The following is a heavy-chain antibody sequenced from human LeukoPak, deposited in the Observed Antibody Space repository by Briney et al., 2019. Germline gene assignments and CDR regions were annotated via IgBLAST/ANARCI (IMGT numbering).Heavy chain of an antibody. J-gene: IGHJ6*04. CDR2: INGDGTII. CDR1: GFTFSSYW. Sequence: AGSLRLSCAASGFTFSSYWKHWVRQAPAKGQVWVSRINGDGTIIGYADSVKGRFTISRDNAKNTVYLQMNGLRAEDTAVYYCARGGMDVWGKGTTVTVSS. V-gene: IGHV3-74*01. CDR3: ARGGMDV.